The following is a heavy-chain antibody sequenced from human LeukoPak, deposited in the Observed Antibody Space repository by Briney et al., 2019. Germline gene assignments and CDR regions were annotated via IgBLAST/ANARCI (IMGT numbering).Heavy chain of an antibody. Sequence: GASVKVSCKASGYTFTSYYMHWVRQAPGQGLEWMGIINLSGGSTSYAQKLQGRVTMTTDTSTSTAYMELRSLRSDDTAVYYCARGIPHYDFWSGYYTDFDYWGQGTLVTVSS. CDR3: ARGIPHYDFWSGYYTDFDY. CDR2: INLSGGST. CDR1: GYTFTSYY. V-gene: IGHV1-46*01. J-gene: IGHJ4*02. D-gene: IGHD3-3*01.